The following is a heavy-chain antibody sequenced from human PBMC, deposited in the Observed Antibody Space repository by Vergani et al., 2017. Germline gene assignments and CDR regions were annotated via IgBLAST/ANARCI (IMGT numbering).Heavy chain of an antibody. CDR2: IIPIFGTA. Sequence: QVQLVQSGAEVKKPGSSVKVSCKASGGTFSSYSISWVRQAPGQGLEWMGGIIPIFGTANYAQKFQGRVTITADESTSTAYMELSSLRSEDTAVYYCARDTSNIVPAAISWFDPWGQGTLVTVSS. J-gene: IGHJ5*02. CDR3: ARDTSNIVPAAISWFDP. CDR1: GGTFSSYS. D-gene: IGHD2-2*01. V-gene: IGHV1-69*01.